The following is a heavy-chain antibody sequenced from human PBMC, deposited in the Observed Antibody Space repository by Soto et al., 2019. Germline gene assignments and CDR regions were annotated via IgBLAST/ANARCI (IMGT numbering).Heavy chain of an antibody. D-gene: IGHD3-9*01. CDR1: GGSISSSSYY. CDR3: ASALLLRYFDWLP. J-gene: IGHJ5*02. V-gene: IGHV4-39*01. Sequence: QLQLQESGPGLVKPSETLSLTCTVSGGSISSSSYYWGWIRQPPGKGLEWIGSIYYSGSTYYNPALKSRVTISVDTSKNQFSLKLSSVTAADTAVYYCASALLLRYFDWLPWGQGTLVTVSS. CDR2: IYYSGST.